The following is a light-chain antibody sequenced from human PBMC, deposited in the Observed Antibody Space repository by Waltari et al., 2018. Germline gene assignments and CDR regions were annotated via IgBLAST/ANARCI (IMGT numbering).Light chain of an antibody. V-gene: IGKV3-11*01. J-gene: IGKJ4*01. CDR3: QQRANWPPLT. CDR1: QSVSNF. CDR2: HAS. Sequence: EIVLTQSPATLALSPGERATLSCRASQSVSNFLPWYQQKPGQAPRLLIYHASKRATDIPDRFSGRGSGTDFTLTISSLEPGDSAVYYCQQRANWPPLTFGGGTRVEI.